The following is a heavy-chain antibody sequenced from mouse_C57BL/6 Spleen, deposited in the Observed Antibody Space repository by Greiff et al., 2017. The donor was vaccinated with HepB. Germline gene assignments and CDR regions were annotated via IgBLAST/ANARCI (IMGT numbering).Heavy chain of an antibody. CDR3: ARGTAQATDYAMDY. CDR2: IHPNSGST. CDR1: GYTFTSYW. Sequence: VQLQQSGAELVKPGASVKLSCKASGYTFTSYWMHWVKQRPGQGLEWIGMIHPNSGSTNYNEKFKSKATLTVDKSSSTAYMQLSSLTSEDSAVYYCARGTAQATDYAMDYWGQGTSVTVSS. J-gene: IGHJ4*01. V-gene: IGHV1-64*01. D-gene: IGHD3-2*02.